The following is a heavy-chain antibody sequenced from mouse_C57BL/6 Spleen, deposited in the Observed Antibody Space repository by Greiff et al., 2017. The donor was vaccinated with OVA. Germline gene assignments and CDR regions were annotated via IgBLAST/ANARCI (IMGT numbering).Heavy chain of an antibody. CDR2: IYPGDGDT. CDR1: GYAFSSSW. Sequence: QVQLKESGPELVKPGASVKISCKASGYAFSSSWMNWVKQRPGKGLEWIGRIYPGDGDTNYNGKFKGKATLTADKSSSTAYMQLSSLTSEDSAVYFCARSGGRYLDYWGQGTTLTVSS. V-gene: IGHV1-82*01. CDR3: ARSGGRYLDY. J-gene: IGHJ2*01. D-gene: IGHD3-1*01.